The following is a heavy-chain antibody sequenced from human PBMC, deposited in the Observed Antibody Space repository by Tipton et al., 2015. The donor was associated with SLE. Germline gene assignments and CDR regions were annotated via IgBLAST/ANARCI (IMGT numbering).Heavy chain of an antibody. CDR2: INHSGST. CDR1: GGSFSGYY. CDR3: ARDGLNWFDP. V-gene: IGHV4-34*09. Sequence: TLSLTCAVYGGSFSGYYWSWIRQPPGKGLEWIGEINHSGSTNYNPSLKSRVTISVDTSKNQFSLKLSSVTAADTAVYYCARDGLNWFDPWGQGTLVTVSS. J-gene: IGHJ5*02. D-gene: IGHD2-2*03.